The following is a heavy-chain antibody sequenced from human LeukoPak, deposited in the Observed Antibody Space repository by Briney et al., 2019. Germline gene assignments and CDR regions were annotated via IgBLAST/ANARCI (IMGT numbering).Heavy chain of an antibody. J-gene: IGHJ4*02. D-gene: IGHD3-10*01. CDR1: GFTFSSYG. CDR3: ARGLLPMVNDY. V-gene: IGHV3-21*01. Sequence: GGSLRLSCAASGFTFSSYGMHWVRQAPGKGLEWVSAISGSGGSTYYADSVKGRFTISRDNAKNSLYLQMNSLRAEDTAVYYCARGLLPMVNDYWGQGTLVTVSS. CDR2: ISGSGGST.